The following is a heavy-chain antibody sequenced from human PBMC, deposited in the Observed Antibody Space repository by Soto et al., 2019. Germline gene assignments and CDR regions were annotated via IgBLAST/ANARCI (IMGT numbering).Heavy chain of an antibody. CDR3: ARGAYSSSWYLMLRLGSWWFDP. CDR1: GGSFSGYY. J-gene: IGHJ5*02. V-gene: IGHV4-34*01. D-gene: IGHD6-13*01. CDR2: INHSGST. Sequence: QVQLQQWGAGLLKPSETLSLTCAVYGGSFSGYYWSWIRQPPGKGLEWIGEINHSGSTNSNPSLKSRVTISVSPSKTQFSLKLSSVTAADTAVYYCARGAYSSSWYLMLRLGSWWFDPWGQGTLVTVSS.